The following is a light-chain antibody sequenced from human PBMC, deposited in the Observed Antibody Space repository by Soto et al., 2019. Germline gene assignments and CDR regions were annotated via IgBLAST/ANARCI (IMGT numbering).Light chain of an antibody. V-gene: IGKV3-11*01. Sequence: EIVLTQSPGTLSLSPGERATLSCRASQGIGSYLAWYQQTPGQAPRHLIYDASNRATGIPSRFSGSGSGTDFILTISNLESEDFAVYYCQQRSTWPLTFGGGTKVEIK. CDR1: QGIGSY. J-gene: IGKJ4*01. CDR3: QQRSTWPLT. CDR2: DAS.